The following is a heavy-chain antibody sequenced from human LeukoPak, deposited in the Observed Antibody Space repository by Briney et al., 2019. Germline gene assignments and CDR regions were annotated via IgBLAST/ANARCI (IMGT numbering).Heavy chain of an antibody. CDR1: GFTLSSHN. Sequence: GGSLRLSCVASGFTLSSHNINWVRQAPGKGLEWVSHISSSGSITYYGDSVKGRITISRDNAKNSVSLYMNSLRAEGSAVYYCARPGITAFDIWGQGTMVTVSS. D-gene: IGHD3-10*01. CDR3: ARPGITAFDI. V-gene: IGHV3-48*01. CDR2: ISSSGSIT. J-gene: IGHJ3*02.